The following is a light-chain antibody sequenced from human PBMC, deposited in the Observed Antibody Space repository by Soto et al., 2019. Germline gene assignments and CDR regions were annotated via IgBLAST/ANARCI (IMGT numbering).Light chain of an antibody. CDR2: DVS. Sequence: QTALTQPASVCGSPGQSITISCTGTSSDVGGYNYVSWYQQHPGKAPKLMIYDVSNRPSGVSNRFSGSKSGNTASLTISGLQAEDEADYYCNSYTSSSTYVFGTGTKLT. CDR3: NSYTSSSTYV. CDR1: SSDVGGYNY. J-gene: IGLJ1*01. V-gene: IGLV2-14*01.